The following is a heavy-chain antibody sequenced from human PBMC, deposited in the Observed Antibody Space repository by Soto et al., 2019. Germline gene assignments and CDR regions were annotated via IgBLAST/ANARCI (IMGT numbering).Heavy chain of an antibody. CDR2: INHSGST. J-gene: IGHJ4*02. CDR1: GGSFSGYY. CDR3: AREYGGNSGTFDY. D-gene: IGHD2-21*02. Sequence: QVQLQQWGAGLLKPSETLSLTCAVYGGSFSGYYWSWIRQPPGKGLEWIGEINHSGSTNYNPSLKSRXTLSVDXXKNQFSLKLSSVTAADTAVYYCAREYGGNSGTFDYWGQGTLVTVSS. V-gene: IGHV4-34*01.